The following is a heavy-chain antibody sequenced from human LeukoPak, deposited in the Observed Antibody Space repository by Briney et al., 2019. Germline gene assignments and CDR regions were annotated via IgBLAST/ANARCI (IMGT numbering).Heavy chain of an antibody. CDR1: GFTFSSYS. J-gene: IGHJ5*01. CDR2: ISSSSSYI. Sequence: PGGSLRLSCAASGFTFSSYSMNWVRQAPGKGLEWVSSISSSSSYIYCADSVKGRFTISRDNAKNSLYLQMNSLRAEDTAVYYCARDPTGTNWFDSWGQGTLVTVSS. V-gene: IGHV3-21*01. D-gene: IGHD1-1*01. CDR3: ARDPTGTNWFDS.